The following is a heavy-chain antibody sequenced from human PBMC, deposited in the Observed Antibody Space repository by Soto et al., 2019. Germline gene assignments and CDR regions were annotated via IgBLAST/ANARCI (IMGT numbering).Heavy chain of an antibody. D-gene: IGHD3-16*01. CDR2: MYYSGST. CDR3: ARGPYYDLIWNYYYMDV. J-gene: IGHJ6*03. V-gene: IGHV4-59*08. Sequence: QVQLQESGPGLVKPSETLSLSCSVSGGYISGHYWSWVRQTPGKGLEGIGYMYYSGSTNYNPSLKSRVTISVDTSKNHFSLRLTSVTAADTAVYYCARGPYYDLIWNYYYMDVWGKGTTVTVSS. CDR1: GGYISGHY.